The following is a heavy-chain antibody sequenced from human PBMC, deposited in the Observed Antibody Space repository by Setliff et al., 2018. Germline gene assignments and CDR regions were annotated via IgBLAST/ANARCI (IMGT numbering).Heavy chain of an antibody. CDR3: AREEVGRYSSGWYISSDNWFDP. V-gene: IGHV1-18*01. Sequence: ASVKVSCKASGYTFTSYGISWVRQAPGQGLEWMGWISAYNGNTNYAQKFQGRVTMTRDTSISTAYMELSRLRSDDTAVYYCAREEVGRYSSGWYISSDNWFDPWGQGTLVTVSS. D-gene: IGHD6-19*01. CDR2: ISAYNGNT. CDR1: GYTFTSYG. J-gene: IGHJ5*02.